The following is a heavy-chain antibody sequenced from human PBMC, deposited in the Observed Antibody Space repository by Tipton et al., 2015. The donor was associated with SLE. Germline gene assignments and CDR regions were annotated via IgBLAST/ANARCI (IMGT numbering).Heavy chain of an antibody. D-gene: IGHD3-3*01. CDR3: ARDGGTWSGYFDY. CDR2: TYYRSKWYN. J-gene: IGHJ4*02. CDR1: GDSVSSDSAA. Sequence: GLVKPSQTLSLTCAISGDSVSSDSAAWNWIRQSPSRGLEWLGRTYYRSKWYNDYAVSVKSRITINPDTSKNQFSLQLSSVTAADTAVYYCARDGGTWSGYFDYWGQGTLVTVSS. V-gene: IGHV6-1*01.